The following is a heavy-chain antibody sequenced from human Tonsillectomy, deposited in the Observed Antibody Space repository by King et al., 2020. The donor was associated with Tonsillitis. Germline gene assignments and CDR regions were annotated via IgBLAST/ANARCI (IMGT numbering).Heavy chain of an antibody. CDR2: INPNSGGT. CDR3: ARDGSTGWLAD. D-gene: IGHD6-19*01. J-gene: IGHJ4*02. CDR1: GYTFTGYY. Sequence: QLVQSGAKVRKPGASVKVSCKASGYTFTGYYMHWVRQAPGQGLEGMGWINPNSGGTDYAQKFQGRVSVTRDTSISTAYMELSRLRSDDTAVYYCARDGSTGWLADWGQGTLVTVSS. V-gene: IGHV1-2*02.